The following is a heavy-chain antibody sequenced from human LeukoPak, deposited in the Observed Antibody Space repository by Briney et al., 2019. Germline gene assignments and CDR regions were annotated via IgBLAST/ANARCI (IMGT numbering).Heavy chain of an antibody. CDR3: ARDSGSYYDIDY. CDR1: GFTFISYE. J-gene: IGHJ4*02. CDR2: ISSSGSTI. D-gene: IGHD3-22*01. V-gene: IGHV3-48*03. Sequence: GGSLRLSCAASGFTFISYEMNWVRQAPGKGLEWVSYISSSGSTIYYADSVKGRFTISRDNANNSLYLQMNSLRAEDTAVYYCARDSGSYYDIDYWGQGTLVTVSS.